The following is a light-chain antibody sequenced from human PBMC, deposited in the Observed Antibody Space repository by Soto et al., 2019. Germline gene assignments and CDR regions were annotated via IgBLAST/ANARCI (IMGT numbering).Light chain of an antibody. Sequence: QYVLAQPPSVSGAPGQRVTISCTGSNSNIGADYDVHWYQQFPGAAPKLLIYGNTNRPSGVPDRFSGSKSRISASLAIAGLQAEYEADSFCQSYVSGLSGVGFCGGTEETV. CDR1: NSNIGADYD. CDR3: QSYVSGLSGVG. CDR2: GNT. V-gene: IGLV1-40*01. J-gene: IGLJ2*01.